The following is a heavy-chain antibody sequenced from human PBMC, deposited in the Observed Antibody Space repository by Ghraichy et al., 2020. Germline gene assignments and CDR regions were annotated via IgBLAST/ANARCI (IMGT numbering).Heavy chain of an antibody. D-gene: IGHD2-21*01. CDR3: ARSSRNCGGDCYARPYYYYMDV. J-gene: IGHJ6*03. CDR1: GASISSYY. CDR2: ISDSGRT. V-gene: IGHV4-59*01. Sequence: SETLSLTCTVSGASISSYYWNWIRQPPGKGLEWIGYISDSGRTNYSPSLEGRITISVDTSKNQFSLRLTSLTAADTAMYYCARSSRNCGGDCYARPYYYYMDVWAKGTTVTVSS.